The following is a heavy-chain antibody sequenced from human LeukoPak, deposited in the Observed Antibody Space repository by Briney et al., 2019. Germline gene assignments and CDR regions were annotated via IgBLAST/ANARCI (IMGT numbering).Heavy chain of an antibody. CDR2: IYNDEKT. D-gene: IGHD3-10*01. CDR1: GGSIRSYY. Sequence: MPSETLSLTCTVSGGSIRSYYWSWIRLPAGKGLEWIGLIYNDEKTNYSPSLRSRLTMSVDTSKNQFSLKVRSVTAADTAVYFCARVESGYGSLYFDHWGQGTPVTVSS. CDR3: ARVESGYGSLYFDH. J-gene: IGHJ4*02. V-gene: IGHV4-4*07.